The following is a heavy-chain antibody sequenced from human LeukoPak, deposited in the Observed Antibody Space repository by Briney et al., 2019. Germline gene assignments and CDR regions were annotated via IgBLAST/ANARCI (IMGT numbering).Heavy chain of an antibody. V-gene: IGHV3-7*01. Sequence: GGSLRLSCAASGFTFNNSWMSWVRQAPGKGLEWVATIKPDGSAQYYVDPVKGRFTISRDNAKNSLFLQINSLRAEDTAVYYCANGGTYSSGPWGQGTLVTVSS. CDR3: ANGGTYSSGP. CDR1: GFTFNNSW. J-gene: IGHJ5*02. CDR2: IKPDGSAQ. D-gene: IGHD3-22*01.